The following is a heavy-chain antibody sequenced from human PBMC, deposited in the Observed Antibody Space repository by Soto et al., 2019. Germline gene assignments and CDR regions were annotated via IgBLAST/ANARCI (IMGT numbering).Heavy chain of an antibody. CDR2: IYYSGST. D-gene: IGHD3-9*01. CDR3: ARGGYDILTGYYISPLFDY. V-gene: IGHV4-61*08. CDR1: GGSISSGGYY. Sequence: PSETLSLTCAVSGGSISSGGYYWSWIRQPPGKGLEWIGYIYYSGSTNYNPSLKSRVTISVDTSKNQFSLKLSSVTAADTAVYYCARGGYDILTGYYISPLFDYWGQGTLVTVS. J-gene: IGHJ4*02.